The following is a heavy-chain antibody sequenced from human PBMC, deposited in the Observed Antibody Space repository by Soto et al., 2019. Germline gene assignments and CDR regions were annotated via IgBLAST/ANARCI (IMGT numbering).Heavy chain of an antibody. D-gene: IGHD2-15*01. CDR1: GGSISSGGYY. J-gene: IGHJ4*02. CDR3: ATSRGRGARHDFPFDY. Sequence: SETLSLTCTVSGGSISSGGYYWSWIRQHPGKGLEWIGYIYYSGGTHYNPSLESRITISVDTSKNQFSLKLSSVTAADTAVYYCATSRGRGARHDFPFDYWGQGTRVTVSS. CDR2: IYYSGGT. V-gene: IGHV4-31*03.